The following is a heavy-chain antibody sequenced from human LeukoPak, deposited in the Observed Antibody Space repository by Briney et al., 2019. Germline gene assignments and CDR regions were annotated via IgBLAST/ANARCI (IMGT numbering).Heavy chain of an antibody. CDR2: LSSDGNQK. CDR3: ARQPSYEFWSGQFDN. CDR1: GFTFSNSA. D-gene: IGHD3-3*01. J-gene: IGHJ4*02. V-gene: IGHV3-30*04. Sequence: GGSLRLSCSASGFTFSNSAMHWVRQAPGKGLEWVAALSSDGNQKYYADFVQGRFLIFRDNSNDTLYLEMNSLRPEGTAVFYCARQPSYEFWSGQFDNWGQGTLVTVSS.